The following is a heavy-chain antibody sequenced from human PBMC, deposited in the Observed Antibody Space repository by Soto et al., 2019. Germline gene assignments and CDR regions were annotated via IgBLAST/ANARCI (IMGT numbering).Heavy chain of an antibody. CDR2: IIPILGIA. CDR1: GGTFSSYT. V-gene: IGHV1-69*08. CDR3: ARDRDYCSGGSCYLSSH. D-gene: IGHD2-15*01. Sequence: QVQLVQSGAEVKKPGSSVKVSCKASGGTFSSYTISWVRQAPGQGLEWMGRIIPILGIANYAQKFQGRVTITADKSPSTAYMELSSLRSEDTAVYYCARDRDYCSGGSCYLSSHWGQGTLVTVSS. J-gene: IGHJ1*01.